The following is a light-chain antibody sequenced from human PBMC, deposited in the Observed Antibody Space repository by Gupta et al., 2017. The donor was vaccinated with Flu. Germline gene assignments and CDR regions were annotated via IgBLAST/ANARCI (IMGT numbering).Light chain of an antibody. CDR1: RSVDTY. J-gene: IGKJ1*01. V-gene: IGKV1-39*01. CDR2: AAS. Sequence: DIQMTQSPSFVSASAGDRVTITCRASRSVDTYVNWYQQRPGKAPKVLIYAASRLYSGAPSRFSGGGSGTDFTLTITSLQPEDFATYYCQQSYDNPTTFGQGTKVEVK. CDR3: QQSYDNPTT.